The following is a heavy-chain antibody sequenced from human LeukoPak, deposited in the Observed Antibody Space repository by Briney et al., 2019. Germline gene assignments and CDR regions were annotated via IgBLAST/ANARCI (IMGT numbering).Heavy chain of an antibody. CDR2: ISGSGGST. CDR3: AKWLQIAAAGPRWFDP. Sequence: PGGSLRLSCAASGFTFSSYAMSWVRQAPGKGLEWVSAISGSGGSTYYADSVKGRSTISRDNSKNTLYLQMNSLRADDPAVYYCAKWLQIAAAGPRWFDPWGQGTLVTVSS. V-gene: IGHV3-23*01. CDR1: GFTFSSYA. J-gene: IGHJ5*02. D-gene: IGHD6-13*01.